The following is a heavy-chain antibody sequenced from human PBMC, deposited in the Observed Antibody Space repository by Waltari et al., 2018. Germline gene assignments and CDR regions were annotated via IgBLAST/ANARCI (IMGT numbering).Heavy chain of an antibody. CDR1: GGSFSGSY. Sequence: QVQLQQWGAGLLKPSATLSLTCAVYGGSFSGSYCSWIRQPPGHGLQWLGEINHSGSTNYNPSLKSRVTISVETSKNQFSLKLSSVTAADTAVYYWARGLRRIDCTKGVCRQINTKGGVDYWGQGTLVTVSS. D-gene: IGHD2-8*01. CDR3: ARGLRRIDCTKGVCRQINTKGGVDY. J-gene: IGHJ4*02. V-gene: IGHV4-34*01. CDR2: INHSGST.